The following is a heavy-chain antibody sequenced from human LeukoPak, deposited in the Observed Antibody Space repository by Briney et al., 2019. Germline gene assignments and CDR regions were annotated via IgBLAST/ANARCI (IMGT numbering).Heavy chain of an antibody. CDR3: ARHPYYGSGSYYNQGWFDP. D-gene: IGHD3-10*01. CDR1: GYSISSGYY. CDR2: IYHSGST. V-gene: IGHV4-38-2*01. J-gene: IGHJ5*02. Sequence: SETLSLTCAVSGYSISSGYYWGWIRQPLGKGLEWIGSIYHSGSTYYNPSLKSRVTISVDTSKNQFSLKLSSVTAADTAVYYCARHPYYGSGSYYNQGWFDPWGQGTLVTVSS.